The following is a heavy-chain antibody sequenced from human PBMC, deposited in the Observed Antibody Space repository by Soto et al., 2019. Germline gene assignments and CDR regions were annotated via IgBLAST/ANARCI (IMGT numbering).Heavy chain of an antibody. Sequence: SETLSLTCTVSGGSISSSSYYWGWIRQPPGKGLEWIGSIYYSGSTYYNPSLKSRVTISVDTSKNQFSLKLSSVTAADTAVYYCASLAEVYAIVDYWGQGTLVTVSS. D-gene: IGHD2-8*01. J-gene: IGHJ4*02. CDR3: ASLAEVYAIVDY. CDR2: IYYSGST. CDR1: GGSISSSSYY. V-gene: IGHV4-39*01.